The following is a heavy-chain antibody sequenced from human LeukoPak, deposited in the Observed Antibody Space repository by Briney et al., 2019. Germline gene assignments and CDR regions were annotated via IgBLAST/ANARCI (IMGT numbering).Heavy chain of an antibody. J-gene: IGHJ5*02. D-gene: IGHD4-23*01. CDR3: ARNHDYGGNSVVYWFDP. Sequence: SETLSLTCTVSGGSISSSSYYWGWIRQPPGKGLEWIGSIYYSGSTHYNPSLKSRVTISVDTSKNQFSLKLSSVTAADTAVYYCARNHDYGGNSVVYWFDPWGQGTLVTVSS. V-gene: IGHV4-39*07. CDR2: IYYSGST. CDR1: GGSISSSSYY.